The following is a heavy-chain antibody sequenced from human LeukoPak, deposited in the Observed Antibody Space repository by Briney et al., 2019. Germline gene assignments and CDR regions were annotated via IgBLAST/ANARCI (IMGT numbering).Heavy chain of an antibody. CDR3: ARGLEQQLGPFDY. V-gene: IGHV3-21*01. D-gene: IGHD6-13*01. CDR2: ISGSSSYI. Sequence: GGSLRLSCAASGFTFSSYSMNWVRQAPGKGLEWVSSISGSSSYIYYADSVKGRFTISRDNAKNSLYLQMNSLRAEDTAVYYCARGLEQQLGPFDYWGQGTLVTVSS. J-gene: IGHJ4*02. CDR1: GFTFSSYS.